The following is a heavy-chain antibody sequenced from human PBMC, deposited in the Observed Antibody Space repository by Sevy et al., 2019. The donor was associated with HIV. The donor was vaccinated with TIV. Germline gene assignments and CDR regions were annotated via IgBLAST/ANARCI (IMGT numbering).Heavy chain of an antibody. CDR2: IDAGNGNT. V-gene: IGHV1-3*01. CDR1: GYTLTNYV. D-gene: IGHD1-1*01. Sequence: AAVKVSCKASGYTLTNYVMHWVSQAPGQRLEWMGWIDAGNGNTKYSQKFQDRVTISRDTSASTVYMELSSLRSEDTAVYYCARDLPGATFGDLDYWGQGTMVTVSS. CDR3: ARDLPGATFGDLDY. J-gene: IGHJ4*02.